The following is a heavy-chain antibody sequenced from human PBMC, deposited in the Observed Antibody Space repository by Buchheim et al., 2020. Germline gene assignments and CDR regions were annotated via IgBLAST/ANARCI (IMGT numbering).Heavy chain of an antibody. Sequence: QLQLQESGPGLVKPSEALSLTCTVSGGSISSSYYYWGWIRQPPGKGLEWIGNIYYSGSTYYNPSLKSRVTISVDTSKNQFSLKLTSVTAADTAVYYCARPETGFCSSANCYPGFDIWGQGR. V-gene: IGHV4-39*01. J-gene: IGHJ3*02. D-gene: IGHD2-2*01. CDR3: ARPETGFCSSANCYPGFDI. CDR2: IYYSGST. CDR1: GGSISSSYYY.